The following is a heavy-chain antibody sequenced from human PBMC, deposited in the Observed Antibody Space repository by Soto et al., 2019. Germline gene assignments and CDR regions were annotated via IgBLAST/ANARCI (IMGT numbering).Heavy chain of an antibody. J-gene: IGHJ6*02. D-gene: IGHD2-2*01. CDR2: TYYRSKWYN. Sequence: SQTLSLTCAISGDSVSSNSAAWNWIRQSPSRGLEWLGRTYYRSKWYNDYAVSVKSRITINPDTSKNQFSLQLNSVTPEDTAVYYCAREGIVVVPAAIVYYYYGMDVWGQGTTVTVSS. V-gene: IGHV6-1*01. CDR3: AREGIVVVPAAIVYYYYGMDV. CDR1: GDSVSSNSAA.